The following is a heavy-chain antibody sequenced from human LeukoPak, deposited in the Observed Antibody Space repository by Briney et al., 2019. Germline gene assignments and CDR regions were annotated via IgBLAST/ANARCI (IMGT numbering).Heavy chain of an antibody. CDR2: IKQDGSEK. CDR3: ARDRYSSI. Sequence: AGGSLRLSCAASGFTFSSYWVSWVRQAPGKGLEWVANIKQDGSEKYYVDSVKGRFTISRDNAKNSLYLQMNSLRVEDTAVYYCARDRYSSIWGQGTLVTVSS. D-gene: IGHD6-19*01. CDR1: GFTFSSYW. V-gene: IGHV3-7*01. J-gene: IGHJ4*02.